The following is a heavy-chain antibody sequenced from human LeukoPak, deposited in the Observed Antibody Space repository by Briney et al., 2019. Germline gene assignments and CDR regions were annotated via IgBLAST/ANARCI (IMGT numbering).Heavy chain of an antibody. CDR3: ARDLGSHFDY. J-gene: IGHJ4*02. CDR2: ISSSSSYI. CDR1: GFTFSSYS. V-gene: IGHV3-21*01. Sequence: PGGSLRLSCAASGFTFSSYSMNWVRQAPGKGLEWVSSISSSSSYIYYADSVKGRFTISRDNAKNSLYLQMNSLRAEDTAVHYCARDLGSHFDYWGQGTLVTVSS. D-gene: IGHD6-13*01.